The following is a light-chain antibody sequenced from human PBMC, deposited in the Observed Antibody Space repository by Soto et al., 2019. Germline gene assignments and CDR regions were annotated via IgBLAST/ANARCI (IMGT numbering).Light chain of an antibody. V-gene: IGKV1-13*02. CDR2: DAS. CDR3: QQYNSYCT. Sequence: IHLTQSPSSLSASVGDRVTITCRASQAITNNLAWYQQKPGKAPKLLIYDASSLESGVPSRFSGSGSGTEFTLTISSLQPDDFATYYCQQYNSYCTFGQGTKVDIK. J-gene: IGKJ1*01. CDR1: QAITNN.